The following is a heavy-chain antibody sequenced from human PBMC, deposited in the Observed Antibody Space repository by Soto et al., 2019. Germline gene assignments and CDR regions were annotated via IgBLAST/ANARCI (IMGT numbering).Heavy chain of an antibody. Sequence: ASVKVSCKASGYTFTGYYMHWVRQAPGQGLEWMGWINPNSGGTNYAQKFQGWVTMTRDTSISTAYMELSRLRSDDTAVYYCARVRDYYGSGSYSPGMDVWGQGTTVTVSS. CDR2: INPNSGGT. CDR1: GYTFTGYY. V-gene: IGHV1-2*04. D-gene: IGHD3-10*01. J-gene: IGHJ6*02. CDR3: ARVRDYYGSGSYSPGMDV.